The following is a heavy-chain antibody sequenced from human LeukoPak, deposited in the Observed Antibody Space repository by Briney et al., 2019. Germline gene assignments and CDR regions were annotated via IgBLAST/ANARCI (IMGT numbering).Heavy chain of an antibody. CDR3: ARRGYDILTGYYSNFDY. V-gene: IGHV1-46*01. Sequence: ASVKVSCKASGYTFTGYYIHWVRQAPGQGLEWMGIINPSGGTTSYAQKFQGRVTTTRDTSASTVYMELSSLRSEDTAVYYCARRGYDILTGYYSNFDYWGQGTLVTVSS. CDR2: INPSGGTT. J-gene: IGHJ4*02. CDR1: GYTFTGYY. D-gene: IGHD3-9*01.